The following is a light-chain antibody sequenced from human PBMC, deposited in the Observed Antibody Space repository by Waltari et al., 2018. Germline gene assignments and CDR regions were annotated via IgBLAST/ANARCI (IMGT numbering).Light chain of an antibody. V-gene: IGKV1-39*01. CDR3: QQSYSLPYT. CDR2: SAS. Sequence: DIRLTQSPSSLSASVGDRLNITCRASQSIRSHLNWYQQQPGRAPKLLMFSASTLKSGVPSRFSGSGSGTDITLTISSVQPEDFATYFCQQSYSLPYTFGQGTKLEIK. CDR1: QSIRSH. J-gene: IGKJ2*01.